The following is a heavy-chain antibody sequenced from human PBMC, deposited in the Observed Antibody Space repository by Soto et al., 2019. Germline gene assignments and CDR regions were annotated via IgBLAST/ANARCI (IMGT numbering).Heavy chain of an antibody. V-gene: IGHV4-34*01. CDR2: INHSGST. D-gene: IGHD3-16*02. J-gene: IGHJ5*02. CDR3: ARSCERLGELSPAWFDP. CDR1: GGSFSGYY. Sequence: PSETLSLTCAVYGGSFSGYYWSWIRQPPGKGLEWIGEINHSGSTNYNPSLKSRVTISVDTSKNQFSLKLSSVTAADTAVYYCARSCERLGELSPAWFDPWGQGTLVTVSS.